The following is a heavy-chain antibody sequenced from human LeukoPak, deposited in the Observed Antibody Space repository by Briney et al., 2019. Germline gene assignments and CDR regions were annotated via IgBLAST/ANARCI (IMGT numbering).Heavy chain of an antibody. D-gene: IGHD4-17*01. Sequence: GGSLRLSCVASGFTFSSYAMSWVRQAPGKGLEWVSAISGSGGSTYYADSVKGRFTISRDNSKNTLYLQMNSLRAEDTAVYYCAKDLYNYGDADYWGQGTLVTVSS. CDR1: GFTFSSYA. J-gene: IGHJ4*02. CDR2: ISGSGGST. CDR3: AKDLYNYGDADY. V-gene: IGHV3-23*01.